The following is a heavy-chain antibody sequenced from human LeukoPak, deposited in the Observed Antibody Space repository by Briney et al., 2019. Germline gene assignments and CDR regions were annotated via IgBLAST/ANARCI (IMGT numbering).Heavy chain of an antibody. CDR1: GGSISSGGYY. CDR2: IYYSGST. J-gene: IGHJ6*03. Sequence: SQTLSLTCTVSGGSISSGGYYWSWIRQHPGKGLEWIGYIYYSGSTYYNPSLKSRVTISVDTSKNQFSLKLSSVTAADTAVYYCARVEASSSWTDYYYYMDVWGKGTTVTVSS. V-gene: IGHV4-31*03. CDR3: ARVEASSSWTDYYYYMDV. D-gene: IGHD6-13*01.